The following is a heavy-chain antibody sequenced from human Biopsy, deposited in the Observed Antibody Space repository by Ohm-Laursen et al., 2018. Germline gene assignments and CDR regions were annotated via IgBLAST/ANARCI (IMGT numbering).Heavy chain of an antibody. V-gene: IGHV4-59*12. CDR3: ASAGYNPDWNFDL. CDR1: GGPIDSYY. CDR2: IYFTGRT. D-gene: IGHD5-24*01. J-gene: IGHJ2*01. Sequence: SETLSLTWTVSGGPIDSYYWSWIRQPPGKALEWIGYIYFTGRTSYNPSLKSRVTMSVNTSKKQFSLRLSPVTAADTAVYYCASAGYNPDWNFDLWGRGTRVTVSS.